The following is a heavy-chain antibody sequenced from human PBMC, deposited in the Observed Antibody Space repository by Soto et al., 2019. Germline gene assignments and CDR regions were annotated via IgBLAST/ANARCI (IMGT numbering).Heavy chain of an antibody. CDR1: GGTFSSYA. J-gene: IGHJ6*02. CDR2: IIPIFGTA. V-gene: IGHV1-69*01. D-gene: IGHD3-22*01. CDR3: ARDKVGYYDSSGYYRVSVPPDYYYGMDV. Sequence: QVQLVQSGAEVKKPGSSVKVSCKASGGTFSSYAISWVRQAPGQGLEWMVGIIPIFGTANYAQKFQGIVTITADESTRKAYMTLSSLRSEDTAVYYCARDKVGYYDSSGYYRVSVPPDYYYGMDVWGQGTTVTVSS.